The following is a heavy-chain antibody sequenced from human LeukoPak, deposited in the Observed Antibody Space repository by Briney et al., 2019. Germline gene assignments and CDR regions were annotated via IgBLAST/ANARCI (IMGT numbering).Heavy chain of an antibody. Sequence: GGSLRLSCAASGFTFSSYWMHWVRQAPGKGLVWVSRINSDGSSTSYADSVKGRFTISRDNAENTLYLQMNSLRAEDTAVYYCGRGSSDYYDSSGYDHWGQGTLVTVSS. J-gene: IGHJ4*02. D-gene: IGHD3-22*01. CDR2: INSDGSST. CDR3: GRGSSDYYDSSGYDH. CDR1: GFTFSSYW. V-gene: IGHV3-74*01.